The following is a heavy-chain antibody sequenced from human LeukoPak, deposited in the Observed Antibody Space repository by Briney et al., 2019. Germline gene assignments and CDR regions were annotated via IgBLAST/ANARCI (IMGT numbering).Heavy chain of an antibody. Sequence: ASVKVSCKASGYTFTGYYMHWVRQAPGRGLEWMGWINPNSGGTNYAQKFQGRVTMTRDTSISTAYMELSRLRSDDTAVYYCARDRGEAAAGTTDYWGQGTLVTASP. CDR3: ARDRGEAAAGTTDY. J-gene: IGHJ4*02. CDR1: GYTFTGYY. V-gene: IGHV1-2*02. D-gene: IGHD6-13*01. CDR2: INPNSGGT.